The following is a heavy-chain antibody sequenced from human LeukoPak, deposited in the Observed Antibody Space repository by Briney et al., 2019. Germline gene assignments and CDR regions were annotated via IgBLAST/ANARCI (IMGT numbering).Heavy chain of an antibody. CDR2: IYYSGRT. CDR1: GGSISSYY. D-gene: IGHD5-18*01. J-gene: IGHJ4*02. V-gene: IGHV4-59*01. CDR3: ARGRGYSYVDFDY. Sequence: PSETLSLTCTVSGGSISSYYWSWIRQPPGKGLECTGYIYYSGRTNYSPSLKSRVTISVDTSKNQFSLKLSSVTAADTAVYYCARGRGYSYVDFDYWGQGTLVTVSS.